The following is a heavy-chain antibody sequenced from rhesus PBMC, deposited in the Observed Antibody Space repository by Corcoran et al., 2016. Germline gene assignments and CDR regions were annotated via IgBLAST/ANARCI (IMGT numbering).Heavy chain of an antibody. J-gene: IGHJ4*01. V-gene: IGHV4S10*01. CDR2: IYGSSTST. D-gene: IGHD6-13*01. CDR3: ARDGDSSWSVFDY. Sequence: QVQLQESGPGVVKSSETLSLTCAVSGGSISDSYRWSWIRQPPGKGLEWIGYIYGSSTSTNYNPSLKSRVTISKDTSKNQFSLKLGSVTAADTAVFYCARDGDSSWSVFDYWGQGVLVTVSS. CDR1: GGSISDSYR.